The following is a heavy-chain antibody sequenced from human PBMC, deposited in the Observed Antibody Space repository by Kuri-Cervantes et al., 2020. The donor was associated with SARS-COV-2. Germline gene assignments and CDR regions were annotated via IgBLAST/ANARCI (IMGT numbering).Heavy chain of an antibody. Sequence: GGSLRLSCAASGFTFDDYAMHWVRQAPGKGLEWVSLISWDGGSTYYADSVKGRFTTSRDNSKNSLYLQMNSLRAEDTAVYYCARDLRLGKSLDYWGQGTLVTVSS. V-gene: IGHV3-43D*03. D-gene: IGHD7-27*01. J-gene: IGHJ4*02. CDR2: ISWDGGST. CDR1: GFTFDDYA. CDR3: ARDLRLGKSLDY.